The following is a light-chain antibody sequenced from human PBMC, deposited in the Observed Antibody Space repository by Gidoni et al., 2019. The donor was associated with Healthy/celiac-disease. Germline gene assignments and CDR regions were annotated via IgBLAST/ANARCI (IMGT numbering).Light chain of an antibody. CDR3: QHRET. CDR1: QSISSW. Sequence: DIQMTQSPSTLSASVGDRVTIPCRASQSISSWLAWYQQKPGKAPKLLIYDASSLESGVPSRFSGSGSGTEFTLTISSLQPDDFATYYCQHRETFGQGTKLEIK. J-gene: IGKJ2*01. V-gene: IGKV1-5*01. CDR2: DAS.